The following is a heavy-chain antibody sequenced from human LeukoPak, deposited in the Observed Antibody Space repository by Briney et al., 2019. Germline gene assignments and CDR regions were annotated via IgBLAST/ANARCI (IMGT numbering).Heavy chain of an antibody. CDR3: ARGKVGFPLDY. CDR2: INHSGST. Sequence: PSETLSLTCGVYGGSFSGYYWSWIRQPPGKGLEWIGEINHSGSTNYNPSLKSRVTISVDTSKNQFSLKLSSGTAADTAVYYCARGKVGFPLDYWGQGTLVTVSS. V-gene: IGHV4-34*01. J-gene: IGHJ4*02. D-gene: IGHD3-10*01. CDR1: GGSFSGYY.